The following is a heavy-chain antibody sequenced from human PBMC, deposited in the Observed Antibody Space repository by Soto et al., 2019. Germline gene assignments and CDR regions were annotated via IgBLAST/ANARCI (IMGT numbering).Heavy chain of an antibody. CDR3: VRDRDWAFDI. D-gene: IGHD3-9*01. Sequence: GGSLRLSCAASGYALRDYSMNWVRQAPGKGLEWVSYTGTRRKYTFYADSVRGRFTISRDDARNSVYLQLNSLRDEDTAVYYCVRDRDWAFDIWGQGTMVTVSS. CDR2: TGTRRKYT. CDR1: GYALRDYS. V-gene: IGHV3-48*02. J-gene: IGHJ3*02.